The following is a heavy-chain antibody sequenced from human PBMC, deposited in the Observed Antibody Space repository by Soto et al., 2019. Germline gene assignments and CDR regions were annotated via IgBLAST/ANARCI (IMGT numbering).Heavy chain of an antibody. CDR3: VRDRDWAFDI. D-gene: IGHD3-9*01. Sequence: GGSLRLSCAASGYALRDYSMNWVRQAPGKGLEWVSYTGTRRKYTFYADSVRGRFTISRDDARNSVYLQLNSLRDEDTAVYYCVRDRDWAFDIWGQGTMVTVSS. CDR2: TGTRRKYT. CDR1: GYALRDYS. V-gene: IGHV3-48*02. J-gene: IGHJ3*02.